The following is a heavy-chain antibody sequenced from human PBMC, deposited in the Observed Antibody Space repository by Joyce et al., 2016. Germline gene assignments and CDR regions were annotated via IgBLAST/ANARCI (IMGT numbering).Heavy chain of an antibody. V-gene: IGHV5-10-1*03. CDR2: VDPVYSYT. Sequence: EVRLVQSGAEVKKPGESLTISCKASGYTFTKYWFTWVRQRPGRAPECMGHVDPVYSYTDYSPSFQGHVSISVDRSTSTAYLQWSSLKASDTAIYYCAALFPCSNGICEDFDYWGQGTLVTVSS. D-gene: IGHD2-8*01. J-gene: IGHJ4*02. CDR1: GYTFTKYW. CDR3: AALFPCSNGICEDFDY.